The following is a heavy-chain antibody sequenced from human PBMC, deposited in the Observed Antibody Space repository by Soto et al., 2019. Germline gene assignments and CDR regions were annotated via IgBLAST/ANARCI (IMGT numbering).Heavy chain of an antibody. J-gene: IGHJ4*02. Sequence: QVQLQESGPGLVKPSQTLSLACGVSGASINSGGYFWSWIRQLPGKGLEWIGYIHYSGSTYYNPSLKSRVVMSMDTSKNDFSLKLSSVTAADTAVFYCARGFVETAMAFDYWGQGALVTVSS. CDR1: GASINSGGYF. D-gene: IGHD5-18*01. V-gene: IGHV4-31*11. CDR3: ARGFVETAMAFDY. CDR2: IHYSGST.